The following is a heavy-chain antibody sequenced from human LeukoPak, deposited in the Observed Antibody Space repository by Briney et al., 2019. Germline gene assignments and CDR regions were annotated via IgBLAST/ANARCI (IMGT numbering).Heavy chain of an antibody. Sequence: GGSLRLSCAASGFTLSSNYMSWVRQAPGQGLDWVSVIYSGGSTYYADSVRGRFAISRDNSKNTLYLQMNSLRAEDTAVYYCARVRGLRMVRGVTPTWFDPWGQGTLVTVSS. J-gene: IGHJ5*02. CDR1: GFTLSSNY. CDR3: ARVRGLRMVRGVTPTWFDP. D-gene: IGHD3-10*01. V-gene: IGHV3-66*01. CDR2: IYSGGST.